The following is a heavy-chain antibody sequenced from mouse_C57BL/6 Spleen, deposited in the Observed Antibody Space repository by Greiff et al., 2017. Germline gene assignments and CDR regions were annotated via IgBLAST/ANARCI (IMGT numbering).Heavy chain of an antibody. V-gene: IGHV1-42*01. CDR2: INPSTGGT. D-gene: IGHD1-1*01. CDR1: GYSFTGYY. J-gene: IGHJ2*01. CDR3: ARTYYGSSLYYFDY. Sequence: VQLKESGPELVKPGASVKISCKASGYSFTGYYMNWVKQSPEKSLEWIGEINPSTGGTTYNQKFKAKATLTVDKSSSTAYMQLKSLTSEDSAVYYCARTYYGSSLYYFDYWGQGTTLTVSS.